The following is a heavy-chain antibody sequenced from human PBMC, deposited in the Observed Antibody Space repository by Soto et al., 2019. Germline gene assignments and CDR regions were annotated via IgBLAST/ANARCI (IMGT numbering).Heavy chain of an antibody. J-gene: IGHJ4*02. D-gene: IGHD5-12*01. V-gene: IGHV3-23*01. CDR2: ISGSGGST. CDR3: AKRRGGYSGYDYGDFDY. CDR1: GFTFSSYA. Sequence: GGSLRLSCAASGFTFSSYAMSWVRQAPGKGLEWVSAISGSGGSTYYADSVKGWFTISRDNSKNTLYLQMNSLRAEDTAVYYCAKRRGGYSGYDYGDFDYWGQGTLVTVSS.